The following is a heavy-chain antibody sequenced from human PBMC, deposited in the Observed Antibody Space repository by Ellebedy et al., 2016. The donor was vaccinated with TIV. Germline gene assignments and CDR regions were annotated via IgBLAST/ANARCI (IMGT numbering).Heavy chain of an antibody. CDR3: AKYRTPGDGFWVFDQ. V-gene: IGHV3-23*01. Sequence: GESLKISCTASGFNLSPYSMGWVRQTPGKGLEWVSGIYGSGRGITYSDSVKGRFSISRDNSKNTLYRQLNSLRTEETAVNYCAKYRTPGDGFWVFDQWGQGTLVTVSS. CDR2: IYGSGRGI. J-gene: IGHJ4*02. CDR1: GFNLSPYS. D-gene: IGHD2-21*01.